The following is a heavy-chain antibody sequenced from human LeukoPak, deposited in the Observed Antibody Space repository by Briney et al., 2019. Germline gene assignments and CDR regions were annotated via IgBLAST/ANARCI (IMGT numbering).Heavy chain of an antibody. CDR2: ISSSSSYI. CDR1: GFTFSSYS. Sequence: GGSLRLSCAASGFTFSSYSMNWVRQAPGKGLEWVSSISSSSSYIYYADSVKGRFTISKDTSRNTLFLQMNSLRAEDTAVYYCAKDLMRDRWFGESWGQGTLVTVSS. CDR3: AKDLMRDRWFGES. V-gene: IGHV3-21*01. D-gene: IGHD3-10*01. J-gene: IGHJ5*02.